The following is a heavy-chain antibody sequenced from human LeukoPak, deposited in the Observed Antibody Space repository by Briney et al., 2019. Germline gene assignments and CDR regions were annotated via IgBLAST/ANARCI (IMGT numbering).Heavy chain of an antibody. CDR1: GGSISSGGYS. D-gene: IGHD4-17*01. J-gene: IGHJ4*02. CDR2: IYHSGST. V-gene: IGHV4-30-2*01. CDR3: ARGGDYGDYVPFDY. Sequence: PSQTLSLTCAVSGGSISSGGYSWSWIRQPPGKGLEWIGYIYHSGSTYYNPSLKSRVTIPVDRSKNQFSLKLSSVTAADTAVYYCARGGDYGDYVPFDYWGQGTLVTVSS.